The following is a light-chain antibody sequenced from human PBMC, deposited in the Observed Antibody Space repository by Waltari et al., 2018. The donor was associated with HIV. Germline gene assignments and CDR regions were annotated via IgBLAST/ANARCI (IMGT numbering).Light chain of an antibody. V-gene: IGLV2-23*02. CDR3: CSYAGSGTP. J-gene: IGLJ2*01. CDR1: SSDIGSYYL. CDR2: EVT. Sequence: QSALTQPASVSGSPGQSITISCTGTSSDIGSYYLVSWYQQHPGKAPKLLIFEVTKRPSGVSNRFSGSKSGNTASLTISGLEAEDEADYYCCSYAGSGTPFGGGTKVTVL.